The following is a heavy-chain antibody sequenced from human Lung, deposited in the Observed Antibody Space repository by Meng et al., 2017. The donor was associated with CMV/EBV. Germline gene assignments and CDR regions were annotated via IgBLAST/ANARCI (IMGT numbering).Heavy chain of an antibody. CDR3: ARADKVRFDY. CDR2: IYHSGST. Sequence: QGQMTESGPGLGKPSGTRSLTCAVSGGSMSSTNWWSWVRQPPGKGLEWIGEIYHSGSTNYNPSLKSRVSISVDKSKNQFSLKLSSVTAADTAVYYCARADKVRFDYWGQGTLVTVSS. CDR1: GGSMSSTNW. J-gene: IGHJ4*02. V-gene: IGHV4-4*02.